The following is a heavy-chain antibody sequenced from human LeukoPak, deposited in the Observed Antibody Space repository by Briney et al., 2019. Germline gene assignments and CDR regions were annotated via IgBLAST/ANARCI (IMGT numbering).Heavy chain of an antibody. Sequence: GGSLRLSCAASGFAFISYWMTWVRQAPGKGLGWVANIKQDGSEKYYVDSVKGRFTISRDNTKNSLYLQMNSLRVEDTAVYHCARDWELIYWGQGTLVTVSS. CDR2: IKQDGSEK. CDR3: ARDWELIY. V-gene: IGHV3-7*03. J-gene: IGHJ4*02. CDR1: GFAFISYW. D-gene: IGHD1-26*01.